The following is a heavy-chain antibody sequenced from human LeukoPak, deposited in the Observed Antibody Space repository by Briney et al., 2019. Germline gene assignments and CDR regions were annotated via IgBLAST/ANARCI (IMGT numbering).Heavy chain of an antibody. CDR3: ARRRYDASGYYPSRGRYFDY. V-gene: IGHV4-34*01. CDR1: GGSFSGYY. J-gene: IGHJ4*02. D-gene: IGHD3-22*01. Sequence: SETLSLTCAVYGGSFSGYYWSWIRQPPGKGLEWIGEINHSGSTNYNPSLKSRVTISVDTSKNQFSLTLSSVTAADTAVYYCARRRYDASGYYPSRGRYFDYWGQGTLVTVSS. CDR2: INHSGST.